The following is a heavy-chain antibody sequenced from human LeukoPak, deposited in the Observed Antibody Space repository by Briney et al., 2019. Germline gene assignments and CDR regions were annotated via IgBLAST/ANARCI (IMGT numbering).Heavy chain of an antibody. CDR2: VSGSGRST. CDR3: AKAANWNDRHNYNYYYGMDV. J-gene: IGHJ6*02. CDR1: GFTFSAFA. D-gene: IGHD1-20*01. Sequence: PGGSLRLSCAASGFTFSAFAMSWVRQAPGKGLEWVSAVSGSGRSTFFADSLKVRFTISRDNSKNTLYLQMNSLRAEDTALYYCAKAANWNDRHNYNYYYGMDVWGQGTTVTVSS. V-gene: IGHV3-23*01.